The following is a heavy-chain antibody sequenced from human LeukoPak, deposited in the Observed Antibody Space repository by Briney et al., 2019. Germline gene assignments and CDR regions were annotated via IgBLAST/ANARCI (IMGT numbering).Heavy chain of an antibody. CDR2: IYYSGST. CDR1: GGSISSSSYY. CDR3: ARQKYYDYVWGSYRYGFDY. V-gene: IGHV4-39*01. Sequence: PSETLSLTCTVSGGSISSSSYYWGWIRQPPGKGLEWIGSIYYSGSTYYNPSLKSRVTISVDTSKNQFSLKLSSVTAADTAVYYCARQKYYDYVWGSYRYGFDYWGQGTLVTVSS. J-gene: IGHJ4*02. D-gene: IGHD3-16*02.